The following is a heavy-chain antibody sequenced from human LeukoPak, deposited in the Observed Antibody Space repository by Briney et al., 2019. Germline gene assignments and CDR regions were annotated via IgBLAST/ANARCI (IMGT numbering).Heavy chain of an antibody. CDR3: VKRWFDP. V-gene: IGHV3-15*01. CDR1: GFTVSDFW. CDR2: IRTKSEGATT. Sequence: GGSLRLSCAASGFTVSDFWMIWVRQAPGRGLEWVGHIRTKSEGATTQYAAPIKGRFTVSRDDSKNTVYLQMDSLQSDDTAVYYCVKRWFDPWGQGALVTVSS. J-gene: IGHJ5*02.